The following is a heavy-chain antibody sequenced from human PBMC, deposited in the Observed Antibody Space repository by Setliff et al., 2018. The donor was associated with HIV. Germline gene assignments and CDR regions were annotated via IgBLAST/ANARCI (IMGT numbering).Heavy chain of an antibody. CDR2: VSYIGST. CDR1: GFTFDDYA. Sequence: NPGGSLRLSCAGSGFTFDDYAMHWVRQPPGKGLEWLGYVSYIGSTTYNPSLKCRVTISVDTSKNQFTLKLNSVTAADTAVYYCARGYCTSTSCPLGADYWGQGTLVTVSS. V-gene: IGHV4-59*01. CDR3: ARGYCTSTSCPLGADY. D-gene: IGHD2-2*01. J-gene: IGHJ4*02.